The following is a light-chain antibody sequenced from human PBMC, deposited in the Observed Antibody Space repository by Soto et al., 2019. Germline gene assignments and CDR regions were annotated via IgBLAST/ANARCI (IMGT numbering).Light chain of an antibody. V-gene: IGLV2-14*01. Sequence: QSVLTQPASVSGSPGQSIPISCTGTSSDVGLYNYVSWYQHHPGKAPKLMIYDVSDRPSGVSKRFSGSKSGNTASLTISGLQAEDEGDYYCSSYTGTSTVKFGGGTKLTVL. J-gene: IGLJ2*01. CDR3: SSYTGTSTVK. CDR2: DVS. CDR1: SSDVGLYNY.